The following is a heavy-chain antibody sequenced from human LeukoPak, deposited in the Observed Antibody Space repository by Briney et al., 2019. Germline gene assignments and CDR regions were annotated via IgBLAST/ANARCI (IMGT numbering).Heavy chain of an antibody. V-gene: IGHV4-61*02. CDR1: GGSISSGSYY. D-gene: IGHD3-3*02. CDR2: IYTSGST. CDR3: ARGGIHFWSQITPYYYYYGMDV. Sequence: SETLSLTCTVSGGSISSGSYYWSWIRQPAGKGLEWIGRIYTSGSTNYNPSLKSRVTISVDTSKNQFSLKLSSVTAADTAVYYCARGGIHFWSQITPYYYYYGMDVWGQGTTVTVSS. J-gene: IGHJ6*02.